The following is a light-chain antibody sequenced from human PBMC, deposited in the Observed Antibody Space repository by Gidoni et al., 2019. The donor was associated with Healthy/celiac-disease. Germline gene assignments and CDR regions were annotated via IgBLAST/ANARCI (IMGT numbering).Light chain of an antibody. V-gene: IGKV3-15*01. CDR2: GAS. CDR1: QSVSSH. CDR3: QQYNNWPPRT. Sequence: EIVMTQSPATLSVSPGERSTLSCRARQSVSSHLTWYQQKPGQAPRRLIYGASTRFSGSGSGTEFTLTISSLQSADFAVYYCQQYNNWPPRTFGPGTKVEIK. J-gene: IGKJ1*01.